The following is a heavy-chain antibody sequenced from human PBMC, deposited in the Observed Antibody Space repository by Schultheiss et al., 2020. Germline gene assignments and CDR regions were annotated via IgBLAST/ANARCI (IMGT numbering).Heavy chain of an antibody. CDR2: IGTAGDT. D-gene: IGHD3-10*01. J-gene: IGHJ5*02. Sequence: GGSLRLSCAASGFTFSSYDMHWVRQATGKGLEWVSAIGTAGDTYYPGSVKGRFTISRENAKNSLYLQMNSLRAEDTAVYYCAKEGIGKVRGANPNWFDPWGQGTLVTVSS. CDR1: GFTFSSYD. V-gene: IGHV3-13*01. CDR3: AKEGIGKVRGANPNWFDP.